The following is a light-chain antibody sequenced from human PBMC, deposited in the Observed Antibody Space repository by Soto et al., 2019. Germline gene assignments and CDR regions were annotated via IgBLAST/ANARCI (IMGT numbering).Light chain of an antibody. J-gene: IGKJ4*01. CDR1: QSVSEF. V-gene: IGKV3-11*01. CDR3: QQRSKWPVT. CDR2: DAS. Sequence: EVVLTQPPATLSLSPGERATLSCRASQSVSEFLAWYQQKPGQAPRLLIYDASNRATGIPARFSGSGSGTDFTLTISSLEAEDFALYYCQQRSKWPVTFGGGTKVEIK.